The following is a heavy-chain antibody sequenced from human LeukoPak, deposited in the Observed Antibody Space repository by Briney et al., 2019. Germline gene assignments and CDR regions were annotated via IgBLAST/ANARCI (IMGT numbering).Heavy chain of an antibody. CDR3: ARHGGGYGFWYFDY. CDR1: GGSISSYY. V-gene: IGHV4-59*08. D-gene: IGHD5-12*01. J-gene: IGHJ4*02. CDR2: IYYSGST. Sequence: PSETLPLTCTVSGGSISSYYWSWIRQPPGKGLEWIGYIYYSGSTNYNPSLKSRVTISVDTSKNQFSLKLSSVTAADTAVYYCARHGGGYGFWYFDYWGQGTLVTVSS.